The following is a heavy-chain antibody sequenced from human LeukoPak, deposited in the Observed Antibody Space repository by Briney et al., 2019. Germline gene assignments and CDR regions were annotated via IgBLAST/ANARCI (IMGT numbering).Heavy chain of an antibody. CDR2: IYYSGGT. CDR3: ARGEGIAAAGYFDY. J-gene: IGHJ4*02. CDR1: GGSISSGGYY. D-gene: IGHD6-13*01. Sequence: SETLSLTCTVSGGSISSGGYYWSWIRQRPGKGLEWIGYIYYSGGTYYNPSLKSRVTISVDTSKNQFSLKLSSVTAADTAVYYCARGEGIAAAGYFDYWGQGTLVTVSS. V-gene: IGHV4-31*03.